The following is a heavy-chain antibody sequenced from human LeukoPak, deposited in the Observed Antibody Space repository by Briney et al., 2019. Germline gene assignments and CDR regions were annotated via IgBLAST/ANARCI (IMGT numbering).Heavy chain of an antibody. D-gene: IGHD3-10*01. CDR3: AKDLHYGSADY. V-gene: IGHV3-74*01. CDR1: GFTLSTYW. CDR2: INPDGENT. J-gene: IGHJ4*02. Sequence: GGSLGLSCAASGFTLSTYWMHWVLQVPGKGLVWVSFINPDGENTNYADSVKGRFIISRDNAKNTLYLQMNSLRAEDTAVYYCAKDLHYGSADYWGQGIQVTVSS.